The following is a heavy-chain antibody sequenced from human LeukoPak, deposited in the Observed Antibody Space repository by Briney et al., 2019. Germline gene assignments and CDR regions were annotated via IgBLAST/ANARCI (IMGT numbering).Heavy chain of an antibody. J-gene: IGHJ5*02. D-gene: IGHD3-22*01. Sequence: GGSLRLSCAASGFTCSSYSMNWVRQAPGKGLEWVSSISSSSSYIYYADSVKGRFTISRDNAKNSLYLQMNSLRAEDRAVYYCARGLDYYDSSGYYYWFDPWGQGTLVTVSS. CDR1: GFTCSSYS. CDR2: ISSSSSYI. CDR3: ARGLDYYDSSGYYYWFDP. V-gene: IGHV3-21*01.